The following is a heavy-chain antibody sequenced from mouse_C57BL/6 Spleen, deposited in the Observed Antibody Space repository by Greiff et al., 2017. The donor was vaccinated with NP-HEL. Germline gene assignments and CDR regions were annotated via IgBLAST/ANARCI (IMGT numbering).Heavy chain of an antibody. CDR3: AKNPDWYAMDY. CDR1: GYTFTSYW. J-gene: IGHJ4*01. CDR2: IYPGSGST. Sequence: VQLQQPGAELVKPGASVKMSCKASGYTFTSYWITWVKQRPGQGLEWIGDIYPGSGSTNYNEKFKSKATLTVDTSSSTAYMQLSSLTSEDAAVYYCAKNPDWYAMDYWGQGTSVTVSS. V-gene: IGHV1-55*01.